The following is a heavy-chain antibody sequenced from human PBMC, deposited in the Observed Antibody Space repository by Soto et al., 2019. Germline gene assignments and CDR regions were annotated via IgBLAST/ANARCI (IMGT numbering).Heavy chain of an antibody. D-gene: IGHD6-25*01. CDR1: GFTFSAYW. CDR3: AREKRANGYLDY. V-gene: IGHV3-7*01. CDR2: IKQAGSEK. Sequence: EVQLVESGGGLVQTGGSLRLSCAASGFTFSAYWMSWVRQAPGKGLEWVADIKQAGSEKYYVDSVNGRFIISRDDAKYSLFLQVNSLRVEDTAVYYCAREKRANGYLDYWGQGTLVTVSS. J-gene: IGHJ4*02.